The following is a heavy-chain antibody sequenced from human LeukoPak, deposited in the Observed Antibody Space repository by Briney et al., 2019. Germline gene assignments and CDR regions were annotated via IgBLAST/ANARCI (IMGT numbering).Heavy chain of an antibody. CDR2: IYTDNT. CDR1: GFIVSSNS. D-gene: IGHD6-19*01. CDR3: ARDSGQWLVLNWFDP. J-gene: IGHJ5*02. V-gene: IGHV3-66*03. Sequence: GSLRLSCTVSGFIVSSNSMSWVRQAPGKGLEWVSFIYTDNTHYSDSVKGRFTISRDNSKNTLYLQMNSLRAEDTAAYYCARDSGQWLVLNWFDPWGQGTLVTVSS.